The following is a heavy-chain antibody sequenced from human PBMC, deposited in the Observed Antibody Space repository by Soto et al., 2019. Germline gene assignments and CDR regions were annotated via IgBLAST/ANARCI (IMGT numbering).Heavy chain of an antibody. J-gene: IGHJ4*02. Sequence: PSETLSLTCTVSGGSISSSSYYWGWIRQPPGKGLEWIGSIYYSGSTYYNPSLKSRVTISVDTSKNQFSLKLSSVTAADMAVYYCARHTPAISISDHWGQGTLVTVSS. CDR2: IYYSGST. CDR1: GGSISSSSYY. D-gene: IGHD2-15*01. V-gene: IGHV4-39*01. CDR3: ARHTPAISISDH.